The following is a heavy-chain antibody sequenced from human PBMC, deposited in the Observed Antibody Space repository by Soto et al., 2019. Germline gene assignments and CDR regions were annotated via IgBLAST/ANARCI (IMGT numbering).Heavy chain of an antibody. CDR3: ARGTDYYDSSGYVDY. J-gene: IGHJ4*02. CDR2: ISAYNGNT. D-gene: IGHD3-22*01. Sequence: ASVKVSCKASGYTFTSYGISWVRQAPGQGLEWMGWISAYNGNTNYAQKLQGRVTMTTDTSMSTAYMELRSLRSDDTAVYYCARGTDYYDSSGYVDYWGQGMLVTVSS. CDR1: GYTFTSYG. V-gene: IGHV1-18*01.